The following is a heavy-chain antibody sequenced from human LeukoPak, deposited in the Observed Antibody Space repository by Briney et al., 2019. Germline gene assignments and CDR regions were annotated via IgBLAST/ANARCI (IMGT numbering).Heavy chain of an antibody. CDR1: GFMFSSYW. V-gene: IGHV3-7*02. J-gene: IGHJ4*02. Sequence: GGSLRLSCTASGFMFSSYWMSWVRQAPGKGLEWVANIKQDESEKYYVDSVKGRFTISRDNAKNTLYLQMNSLRAEDTAVYYCVRALMGTEDYWGRGTLVTVPS. CDR3: VRALMGTEDY. CDR2: IKQDESEK. D-gene: IGHD2-8*01.